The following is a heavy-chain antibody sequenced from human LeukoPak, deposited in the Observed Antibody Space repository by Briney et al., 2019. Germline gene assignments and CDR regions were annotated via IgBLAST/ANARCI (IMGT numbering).Heavy chain of an antibody. Sequence: SQTLSLTCTVSGGSISSGDYYWSWIRQPPGKGLEWIGYIYYSGSTYYNPSLKSRVTISVDTSKNQFSLKLSSVTAADTAVYYCARGSYYYGSKSNWFDPWGQGTLVTVSS. V-gene: IGHV4-30-4*01. CDR2: IYYSGST. J-gene: IGHJ5*02. D-gene: IGHD3-10*01. CDR1: GGSISSGDYY. CDR3: ARGSYYYGSKSNWFDP.